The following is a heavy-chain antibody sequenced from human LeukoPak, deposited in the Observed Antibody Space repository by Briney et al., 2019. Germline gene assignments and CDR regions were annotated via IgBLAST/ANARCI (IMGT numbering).Heavy chain of an antibody. CDR2: ISGSGGST. Sequence: PGGSLRLSCAASGFTFSSYAMSWVRQAPGKGLEWVSAISGSGGSTYYADSVKGRFTISRDNSKNTLYLQMNSLRAEDTAVYYCAKARPVERELSYIYQDFDYWGQGTLVTVSS. CDR1: GFTFSSYA. V-gene: IGHV3-23*01. D-gene: IGHD1-7*01. J-gene: IGHJ4*02. CDR3: AKARPVERELSYIYQDFDY.